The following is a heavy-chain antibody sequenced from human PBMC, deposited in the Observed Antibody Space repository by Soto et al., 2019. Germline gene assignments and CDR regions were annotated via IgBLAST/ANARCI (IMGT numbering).Heavy chain of an antibody. CDR1: GYSFTHYW. Sequence: ESLTISCACPGYSFTHYWIGWVRQMSGKGLEWMGIIYPGDSDTRYSPSFQGQVTISADKPISTAYLQWSSLKASDTAMYYCARPRRDGFNDAFDIWGQGTMVTVSS. D-gene: IGHD5-12*01. J-gene: IGHJ3*02. CDR2: IYPGDSDT. CDR3: ARPRRDGFNDAFDI. V-gene: IGHV5-51*04.